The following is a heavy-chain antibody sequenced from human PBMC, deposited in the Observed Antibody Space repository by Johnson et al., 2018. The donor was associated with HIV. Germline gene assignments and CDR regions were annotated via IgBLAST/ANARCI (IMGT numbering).Heavy chain of an antibody. J-gene: IGHJ3*02. CDR2: ISSSGSAI. Sequence: QVQLVESGGGVVQRGGSLRLSCTASGFTFSDYYMNWIRQAPGKGLEWVSYISSSGSAIYYAGSVKGRFPISRDNAKNSLFLHMNSLRAEDTAVYYCAREMALEDAFDIWGQGTMVTVSS. V-gene: IGHV3-11*04. D-gene: IGHD5-24*01. CDR3: AREMALEDAFDI. CDR1: GFTFSDYY.